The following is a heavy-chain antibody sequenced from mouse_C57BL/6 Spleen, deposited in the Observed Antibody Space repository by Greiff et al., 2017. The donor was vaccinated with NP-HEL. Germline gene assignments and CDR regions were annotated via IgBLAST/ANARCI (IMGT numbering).Heavy chain of an antibody. V-gene: IGHV1-55*01. CDR1: GYTFTSYW. Sequence: VQLQQSGAELVKPGASVKMSCKASGYTFTSYWITWVKQRPGQGLEWIGDIYPGSGSTNYNEKFKSKATLTVDTSSSTAYMQLSSLTSEDSAVYYWAREGTAQASWFAYWGQGTLVTVSA. J-gene: IGHJ3*01. D-gene: IGHD3-2*02. CDR2: IYPGSGST. CDR3: AREGTAQASWFAY.